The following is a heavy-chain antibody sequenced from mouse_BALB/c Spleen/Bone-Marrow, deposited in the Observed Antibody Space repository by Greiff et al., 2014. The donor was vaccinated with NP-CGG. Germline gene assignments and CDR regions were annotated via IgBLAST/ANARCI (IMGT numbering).Heavy chain of an antibody. CDR3: TRNGYYGWSAY. CDR2: INPDSSTI. J-gene: IGHJ3*01. V-gene: IGHV4-1*02. CDR1: GFDFNRYW. Sequence: EVKLVESGGGLVQPGGSLKLSCAASGFDFNRYWMTWVRQAPGKGLEWIGEINPDSSTINYTPSLKDKFIISRDNAKNTLYLQMSKVRSEDTGLYYCTRNGYYGWSAYWGQGTLVTASA. D-gene: IGHD2-3*01.